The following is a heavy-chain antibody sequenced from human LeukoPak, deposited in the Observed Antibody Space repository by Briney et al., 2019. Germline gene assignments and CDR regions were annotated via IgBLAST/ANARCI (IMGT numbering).Heavy chain of an antibody. CDR1: VFIFIQYA. Sequence: PGGSLTQTCLSSVFIFIQYAMHGVRQAPGKGLEWVSSIGSDNKPHYSESVKGRFAISRDNSKSMLFLQLNSLRAEDTALYYCARVVDYYVFMAVGGQGSTVTVSS. CDR2: IGSDNKP. CDR3: ARVVDYYVFMAV. D-gene: IGHD3-16*01. V-gene: IGHV3-23*05. J-gene: IGHJ6*02.